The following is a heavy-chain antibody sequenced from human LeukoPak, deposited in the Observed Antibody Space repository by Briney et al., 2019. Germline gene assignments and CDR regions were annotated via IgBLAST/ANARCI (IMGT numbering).Heavy chain of an antibody. V-gene: IGHV4-39*06. J-gene: IGHJ5*02. CDR2: IFSSGST. CDR1: GGSLNSFSHY. Sequence: PSETLSLICSVPGGSLNSFSHYWAWIRQPPGKGLEWIGCIFSSGSTYYNPSLQSRVTFSLDKSNNHFALKLTSLTAADTAVYYGPGGLAKGGIANWFDPWAREPWSPSP. CDR3: PGGLAKGGIANWFDP. D-gene: IGHD2-21*01.